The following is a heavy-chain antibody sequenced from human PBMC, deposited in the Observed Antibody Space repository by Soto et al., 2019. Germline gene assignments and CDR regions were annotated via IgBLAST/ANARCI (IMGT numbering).Heavy chain of an antibody. CDR2: IKQDGSEK. CDR1: GFTFSSHW. J-gene: IGHJ3*02. CDR3: ARGYCSSTSCYAGAFDI. V-gene: IGHV3-7*05. D-gene: IGHD2-2*01. Sequence: EVQLVESGGGLVQPGGSPRLSCVASGFTFSSHWMSWVRQAPGKGLEWVANIKQDGSEKYYVDSVKGRFTISRDNAKNSLYLQMNSLRAEDTAVFYCARGYCSSTSCYAGAFDIWGQETMVTVSS.